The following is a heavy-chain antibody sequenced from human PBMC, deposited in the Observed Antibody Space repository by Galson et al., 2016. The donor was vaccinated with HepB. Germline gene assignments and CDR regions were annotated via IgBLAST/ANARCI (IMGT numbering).Heavy chain of an antibody. CDR3: AKSGCFRELDK. CDR2: ISGSGGRT. Sequence: SLKLSCKVSADTFKTYAMNWVRQAPAQALEWVGAISGSGGRTNYEDYVRGRFTMSRDNSKNTLFLRMNSVGVEDTAVYFCAKSGCFRELDKWGQGTGVAVSS. V-gene: IGHV3-23*01. CDR1: ADTFKTYA. J-gene: IGHJ4*02. D-gene: IGHD3-10*01.